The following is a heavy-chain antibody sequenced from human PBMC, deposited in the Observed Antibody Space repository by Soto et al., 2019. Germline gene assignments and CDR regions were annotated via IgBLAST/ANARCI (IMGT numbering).Heavy chain of an antibody. CDR2: IYYSGST. CDR3: ARVGYYYDSSGYYSTFDY. D-gene: IGHD3-22*01. V-gene: IGHV4-59*01. Sequence: SSETLSLTCTVSGGSISSYYWSWIRQPPGKGLEWIGYIYYSGSTNYNPSLKSRVTISVDTSKNQFSLKLSSVTAADTAVYYCARVGYYYDSSGYYSTFDYWGQGTLVTVS. J-gene: IGHJ4*02. CDR1: GGSISSYY.